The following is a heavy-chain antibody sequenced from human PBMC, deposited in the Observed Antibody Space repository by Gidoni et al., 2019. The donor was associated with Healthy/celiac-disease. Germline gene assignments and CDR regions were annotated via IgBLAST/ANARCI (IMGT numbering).Heavy chain of an antibody. J-gene: IGHJ6*02. V-gene: IGHV4-34*01. D-gene: IGHD6-19*01. Sequence: QVQLQQWGAGLLKPSETLSLPCAVSGGSFVGSYWSWSRQPPGTGLEWIGEINHSGSTNYNPSIKSRVTISVDTSKNQFSLKLSSVTAADTAVYYCARGRAVAGRNNYYYYYGMDVWGQGTTVTVSS. CDR2: INHSGST. CDR3: ARGRAVAGRNNYYYYYGMDV. CDR1: GGSFVGSY.